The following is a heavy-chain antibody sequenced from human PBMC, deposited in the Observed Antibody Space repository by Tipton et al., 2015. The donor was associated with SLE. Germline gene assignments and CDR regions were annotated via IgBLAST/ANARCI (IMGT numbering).Heavy chain of an antibody. CDR1: GFTFSSSW. D-gene: IGHD7-27*01. V-gene: IGHV3-7*01. J-gene: IGHJ3*02. Sequence: SLRLSCAASGFTFSSSWMSWVRQAPGKGLEWVANIKQDGSEKYHVDSVKGRFTISRDNAENSLYLQMNSLRAEDTAVYYCARDLLALGIGAFDIWGQGTMVTVSS. CDR3: ARDLLALGIGAFDI. CDR2: IKQDGSEK.